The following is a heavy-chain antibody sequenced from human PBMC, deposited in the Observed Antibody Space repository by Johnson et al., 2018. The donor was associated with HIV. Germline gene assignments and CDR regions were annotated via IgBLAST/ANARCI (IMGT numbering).Heavy chain of an antibody. CDR2: IGTAGDT. V-gene: IGHV3-13*01. CDR1: GFTFSSYD. D-gene: IGHD2-21*01. CDR3: ARGERCGGTQEAFDI. J-gene: IGHJ3*02. Sequence: VQLVESGGGLVQPGGSLRLSCAASGFTFSSYDMHWVRQATGKGLEWVSAIGTAGDTYYPGSVKGRFTISRENAKNSLYLQMNSLRAGDTAVYYCARGERCGGTQEAFDIWGQGTMVTVSS.